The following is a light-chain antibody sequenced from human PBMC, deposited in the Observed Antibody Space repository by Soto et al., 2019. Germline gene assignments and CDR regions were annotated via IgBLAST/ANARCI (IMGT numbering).Light chain of an antibody. CDR1: QSISTW. V-gene: IGKV1-5*03. J-gene: IGKJ2*01. CDR2: RAS. Sequence: DIQMTQSPSTLSASVGDRVTITCRASQSISTWLAWYQQKPEKAPKLLISRASNLKSGVPSRFSGSGSGTEFTLTISGLQPDDYGTYYCQQYNNYGVTFGQGTKL. CDR3: QQYNNYGVT.